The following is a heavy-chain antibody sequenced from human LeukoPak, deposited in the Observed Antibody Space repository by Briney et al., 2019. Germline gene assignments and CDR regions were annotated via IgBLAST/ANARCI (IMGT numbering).Heavy chain of an antibody. CDR2: INPNGGFT. D-gene: IGHD3-22*01. J-gene: IGHJ4*02. V-gene: IGHV1-46*01. Sequence: ASVKVSCKTSGYTFSTHWMHWVRQAPGQGLEWTGIINPNGGFTSYAQKFQGRVTVTRDMSTSTVYMELSDLKSEDTALYYCAKDDYYDSSGYFWGQGTLVTVSS. CDR3: AKDDYYDSSGYF. CDR1: GYTFSTHW.